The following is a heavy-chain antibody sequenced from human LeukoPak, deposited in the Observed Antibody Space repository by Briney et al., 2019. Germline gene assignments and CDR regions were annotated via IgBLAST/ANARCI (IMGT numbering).Heavy chain of an antibody. CDR3: ARDLGSEAVY. CDR1: GFTFSSYG. Sequence: GGSLRLSCAASGFTFSSYGMHWVRQAPGKGLEWVAVISYDGSNKYYADSVKGRFTISRDNSKNTLYLQMNSLRAEDTAVYYCARDLGSEAVYWGQGTLVTVSS. D-gene: IGHD3-10*01. CDR2: ISYDGSNK. V-gene: IGHV3-30*03. J-gene: IGHJ4*02.